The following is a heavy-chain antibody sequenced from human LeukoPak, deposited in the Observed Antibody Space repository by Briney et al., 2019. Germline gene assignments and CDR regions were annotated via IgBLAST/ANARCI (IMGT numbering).Heavy chain of an antibody. CDR3: AREDSSSFDY. D-gene: IGHD6-13*01. J-gene: IGHJ4*02. CDR1: GFTFSSYA. CDR2: ISYDGSNK. Sequence: GGSLRLSCAASGFTFSSYAMHWVRQAPGKGLEWVAVISYDGSNKYYADSVKGRFTISRDNSKNTLYLQMNSLRAEDTAVYYCAREDSSSFDYWGQGTLVTVSS. V-gene: IGHV3-30-3*01.